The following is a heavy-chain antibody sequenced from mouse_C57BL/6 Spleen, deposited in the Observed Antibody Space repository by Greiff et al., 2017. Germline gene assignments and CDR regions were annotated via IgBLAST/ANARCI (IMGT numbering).Heavy chain of an antibody. CDR3: ARHGDDWEGCAY. V-gene: IGHV5-6*01. J-gene: IGHJ3*01. D-gene: IGHD2-4*01. CDR2: ISSGGSYT. CDR1: GFTFSSYG. Sequence: EVQLVESGGDLVKPGGSLTLSCAASGFTFSSYGMSWVRQTPDKRLEWVATISSGGSYTYSPDSVKGRFTISRDNAKNTLYRQVSSLKTEETAMYYCARHGDDWEGCAYWGQGTLVTVSA.